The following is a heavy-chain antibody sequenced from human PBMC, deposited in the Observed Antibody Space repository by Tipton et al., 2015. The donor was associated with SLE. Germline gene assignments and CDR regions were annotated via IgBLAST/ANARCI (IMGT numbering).Heavy chain of an antibody. Sequence: GSLRLSCAASGFTFSSYWMSWVRQAPGKGLEWVANIKQDGSEKYYVDSVKGRFTVSRDNAKNSLYLQMNSLRAEDTAVYYCAREAYSGSYFDYWGQGTLVTVSS. CDR1: GFTFSSYW. J-gene: IGHJ4*02. D-gene: IGHD1-26*01. V-gene: IGHV3-7*01. CDR3: AREAYSGSYFDY. CDR2: IKQDGSEK.